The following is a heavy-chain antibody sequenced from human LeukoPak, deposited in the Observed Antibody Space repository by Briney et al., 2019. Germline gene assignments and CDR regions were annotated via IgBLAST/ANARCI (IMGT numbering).Heavy chain of an antibody. J-gene: IGHJ4*02. Sequence: GASVKVSCKASGYTFTSYDINWVRQATGQGLEWMGWMNPNSGNTGYAQKFQGRVTMTRNTSVTTAYMELSSLRSEDTAVYYCARGRGRTYCGGDCYPDYRGQGTLVTVSS. V-gene: IGHV1-8*01. D-gene: IGHD2-21*02. CDR3: ARGRGRTYCGGDCYPDY. CDR1: GYTFTSYD. CDR2: MNPNSGNT.